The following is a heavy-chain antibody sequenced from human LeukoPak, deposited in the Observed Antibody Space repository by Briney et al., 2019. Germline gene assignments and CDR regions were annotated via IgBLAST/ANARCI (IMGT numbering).Heavy chain of an antibody. CDR2: IYPCDSDI. Sequence: GESLKISCKASGYSFTNYCIGWVRQMPGKGLEWMGLIYPCDSDIRYSPSFQGQVTISADKSISTAYLHWSSLKASDTAMYYCARANLPEYYMDVWGKGTTVTVSS. V-gene: IGHV5-51*01. CDR1: GYSFTNYC. D-gene: IGHD2-2*01. CDR3: ARANLPEYYMDV. J-gene: IGHJ6*03.